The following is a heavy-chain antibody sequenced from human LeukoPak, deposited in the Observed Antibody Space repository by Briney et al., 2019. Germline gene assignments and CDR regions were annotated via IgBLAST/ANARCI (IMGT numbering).Heavy chain of an antibody. V-gene: IGHV4-34*01. Sequence: PSGTLSLTCAVYGGSFSGYYWSWIRQPPGKGLEWIGEINHNGSTNYNPSPKSRVTISVDTSKTQFSLKLSFVTAADTAVYYCARDSFGGGSPSGRWGKGTLVTVSS. D-gene: IGHD2-15*01. CDR3: ARDSFGGGSPSGR. CDR2: INHNGST. CDR1: GGSFSGYY. J-gene: IGHJ4*02.